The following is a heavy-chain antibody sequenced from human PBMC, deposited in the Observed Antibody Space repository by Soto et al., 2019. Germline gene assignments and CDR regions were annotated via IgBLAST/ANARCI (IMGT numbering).Heavy chain of an antibody. V-gene: IGHV3-53*01. D-gene: IGHD1-1*01. CDR3: ATWHEREHAYDV. Sequence: GSLRLSCAASGFTFSSYGMHWVRQAPGKGLEWVSALYDVDGSFYSDSVKGRFTTSSDSSKTTVYLQMNDLRPADTAVYYCATWHEREHAYDVWGQGTTVTVSS. CDR1: GFTFSSYG. CDR2: LYDVDGS. J-gene: IGHJ3*01.